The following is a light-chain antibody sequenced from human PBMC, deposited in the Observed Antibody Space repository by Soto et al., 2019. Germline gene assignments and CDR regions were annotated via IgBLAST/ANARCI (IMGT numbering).Light chain of an antibody. J-gene: IGKJ1*01. Sequence: EIVMTQSPATLSVSPGERATLSCRASQSVSGNLAWYQQKPGQAPRLLIYGASTRATGIPARFSGSGSGTEFTLTIRSLQSEDFAFYYCQHYNNWPPWTFGQGTKVEIK. CDR3: QHYNNWPPWT. CDR1: QSVSGN. CDR2: GAS. V-gene: IGKV3-15*01.